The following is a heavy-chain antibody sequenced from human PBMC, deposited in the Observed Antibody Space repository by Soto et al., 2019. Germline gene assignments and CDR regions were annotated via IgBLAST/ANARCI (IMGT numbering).Heavy chain of an antibody. Sequence: GESLKISCKGSGYTFATHWNAWVRQMPGKGLEWMGIIYPGDSDTRYSPSFQGQVTISADKSFSTAYLQWSSLKASDTAIYFCARLELTGLDYWGQGTLVTVSS. J-gene: IGHJ4*02. CDR2: IYPGDSDT. CDR3: ARLELTGLDY. D-gene: IGHD3-9*01. CDR1: GYTFATHW. V-gene: IGHV5-51*01.